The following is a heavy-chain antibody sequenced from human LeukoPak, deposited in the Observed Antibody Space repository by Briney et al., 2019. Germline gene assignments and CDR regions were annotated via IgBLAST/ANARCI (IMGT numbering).Heavy chain of an antibody. J-gene: IGHJ4*02. CDR3: ARVHPPFDYDSSGYYFGGVDY. CDR2: INHSGST. Sequence: PSETLSLTCAVYGGSFSGYYWSWIRQPPGKGLEWIGEINHSGSTNYNPSLKSRVTISVDTSKNQFSLKLSSVTAADTAEYYCARVHPPFDYDSSGYYFGGVDYWGQGTLVTVSS. V-gene: IGHV4-34*01. D-gene: IGHD3-22*01. CDR1: GGSFSGYY.